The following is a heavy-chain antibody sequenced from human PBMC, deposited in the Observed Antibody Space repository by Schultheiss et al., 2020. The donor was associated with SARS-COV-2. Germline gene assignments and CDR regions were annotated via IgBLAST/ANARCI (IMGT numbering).Heavy chain of an antibody. J-gene: IGHJ6*02. CDR1: GYTFTSYD. CDR2: MNPNSGNT. Sequence: ASVKVSCKASGYTFTSYDINWVRQATGQGLEWMGWMNPNSGNTGYAQKFQGRVTMTRNTSISTAYMELSSLRSDDTAVYYCARDETGIYYYYYGMDVWGQGTTVTVSS. D-gene: IGHD1-1*01. CDR3: ARDETGIYYYYYGMDV. V-gene: IGHV1-8*01.